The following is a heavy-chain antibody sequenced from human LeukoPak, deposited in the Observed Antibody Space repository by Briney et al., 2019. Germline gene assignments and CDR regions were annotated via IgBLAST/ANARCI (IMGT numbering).Heavy chain of an antibody. CDR3: ARLLGDCIGRNCFRYFQD. CDR1: GYSFTTYW. D-gene: IGHD2-15*01. Sequence: KGGESLKISCKGSGYSFTTYWIAWVRQMPGKGLEWMGVVYPGDTDTRYSPSFQGQVTISADKSITTAYVQWSSLKASDTAVYYCARLLGDCIGRNCFRYFQDWGQGTLVTVSS. CDR2: VYPGDTDT. J-gene: IGHJ1*01. V-gene: IGHV5-51*01.